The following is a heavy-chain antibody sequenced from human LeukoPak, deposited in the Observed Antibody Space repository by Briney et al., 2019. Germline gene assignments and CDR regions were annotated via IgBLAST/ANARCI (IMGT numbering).Heavy chain of an antibody. CDR3: ARTPGDYYYYMDV. Sequence: PSETLSLTCTVSGGSISSYYWSWIRQPPGKGLEWIGYIYYSGSIYYNPSLKSRATMSLDTSKNQFSLTLSSVTAVDTAIYYCARTPGDYYYYMDVWGKGTTVTVSS. J-gene: IGHJ6*03. V-gene: IGHV4-59*04. D-gene: IGHD4-23*01. CDR1: GGSISSYY. CDR2: IYYSGSI.